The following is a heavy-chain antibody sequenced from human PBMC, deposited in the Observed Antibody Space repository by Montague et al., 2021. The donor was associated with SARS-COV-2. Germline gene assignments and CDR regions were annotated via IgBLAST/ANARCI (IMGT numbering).Heavy chain of an antibody. V-gene: IGHV4-31*03. J-gene: IGHJ5*02. CDR2: IYYSGST. D-gene: IGHD2-2*01. CDR3: ARARVVPTTRNWFDP. CDR1: GGSISSGGYY. Sequence: TLSLTCTVSGGSISSGGYYWSWIRQHPGKGLEWIGYIYYSGSTYYNPSLKSRLTISVDTSKNRFSLKLSSVTAADTAMYYCARARVVPTTRNWFDPWGQGTLVTVSS.